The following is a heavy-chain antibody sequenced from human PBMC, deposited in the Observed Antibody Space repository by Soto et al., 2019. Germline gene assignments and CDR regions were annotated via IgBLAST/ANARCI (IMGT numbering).Heavy chain of an antibody. D-gene: IGHD6-19*01. J-gene: IGHJ4*02. Sequence: GGALRLSCAGSGFTFSDYYMTWIRQAPGKGLEWVSYINTLSSAIYYADSVKGRFTISRDNAKNSLYLQMNSLRAEDTAVYYCARRLQWQLRPLDSWGRGTLVTVSS. V-gene: IGHV3-11*01. CDR2: INTLSSAI. CDR3: ARRLQWQLRPLDS. CDR1: GFTFSDYY.